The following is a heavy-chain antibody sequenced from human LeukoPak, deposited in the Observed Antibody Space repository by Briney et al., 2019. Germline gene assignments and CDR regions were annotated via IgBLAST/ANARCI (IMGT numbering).Heavy chain of an antibody. CDR3: AREKALMDHYDFSGYDWEY. D-gene: IGHD3-22*01. V-gene: IGHV4-38-2*02. Sequence: SETLSLTCTVSGYSISTLSNWGWIRQSPGKGLEWVASIYHGGSTYYNPSLRGRVTISMDTSKNQTSLTLTSVTAADTAVYYCAREKALMDHYDFSGYDWEYWGQGSLVIVSS. CDR2: IYHGGST. CDR1: GYSISTLSN. J-gene: IGHJ4*02.